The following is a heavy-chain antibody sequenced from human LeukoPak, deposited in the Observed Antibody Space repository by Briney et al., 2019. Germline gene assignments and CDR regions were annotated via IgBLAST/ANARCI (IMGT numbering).Heavy chain of an antibody. D-gene: IGHD3-9*01. J-gene: IGHJ3*02. CDR1: GFTFSSYG. CDR3: AKDRLRYSDWLLPDAFDI. Sequence: PGGSLRLSCAASGFTFSSYGMHWVRQAPGKGLEWVAVISYDGSNKYYADSVKGRFTISRDNSKNTLYLQMNSLRAEDTAVYYCAKDRLRYSDWLLPDAFDIWGQGTMVTVSS. CDR2: ISYDGSNK. V-gene: IGHV3-30*18.